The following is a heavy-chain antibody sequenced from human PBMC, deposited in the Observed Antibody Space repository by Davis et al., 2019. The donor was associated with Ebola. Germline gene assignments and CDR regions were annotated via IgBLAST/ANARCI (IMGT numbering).Heavy chain of an antibody. V-gene: IGHV6-1*01. J-gene: IGHJ4*02. D-gene: IGHD5-12*01. CDR1: ADSVSINNSG. CDR3: ARGWLRGYLDS. CDR2: TYYNSKWYN. Sequence: HSQTLSLTCAISADSVSINNSGWNWIRQSPSRGLEWLGRTYYNSKWYNDYAVSVKSRITINPDTSQNQVSLQLSSVTPEDTAVYYCARGWLRGYLDSWGQGILVTVSS.